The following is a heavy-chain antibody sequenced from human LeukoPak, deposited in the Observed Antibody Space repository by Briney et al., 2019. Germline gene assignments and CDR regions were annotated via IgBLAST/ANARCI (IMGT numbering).Heavy chain of an antibody. J-gene: IGHJ4*02. CDR2: IYYSGST. CDR3: ARGRYYYGSGSYYRRFDY. Sequence: SETLSLTCTVSGGSISSGGYYWSWIRQHPGKGLEWIGYIYYSGSTYYNPSLKSRVTISVDTSKNQCSLKLSSVTAADTAVYYCARGRYYYGSGSYYRRFDYWGQGTLVTVSS. CDR1: GGSISSGGYY. V-gene: IGHV4-31*03. D-gene: IGHD3-10*01.